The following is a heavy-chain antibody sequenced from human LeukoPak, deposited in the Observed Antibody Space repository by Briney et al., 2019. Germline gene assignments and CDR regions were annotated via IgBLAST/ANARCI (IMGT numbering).Heavy chain of an antibody. CDR2: ISSSSSYI. J-gene: IGHJ6*03. CDR1: GFTFSSYS. CDR3: AGFPERNDSPSWYYYYMDV. V-gene: IGHV3-21*01. D-gene: IGHD1-1*01. Sequence: GGSLRLSCAASGFTFSSYSMNWVRQAPGKGLEWVSSISSSSSYIYYADSVKGRFTISRDNAKNSLYLQMNSLRAEDTAVYYCAGFPERNDSPSWYYYYMDVWGKGTTVTASS.